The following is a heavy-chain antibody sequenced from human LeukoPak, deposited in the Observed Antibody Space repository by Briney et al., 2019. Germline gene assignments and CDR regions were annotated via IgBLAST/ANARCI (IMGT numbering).Heavy chain of an antibody. V-gene: IGHV4-59*08. J-gene: IGHJ3*02. CDR3: AVLYSCGWYRGEGDDAFDI. D-gene: IGHD6-19*01. CDR2: IYYSGST. CDR1: GGSISSYY. Sequence: SEALSLTCTVSGGSISSYYWSWIRQPPGKGLEWIGNIYYSGSTNYNPSLKSRVTISVDTSKNRFSLKLSSVTAADTAVYYCAVLYSCGWYRGEGDDAFDIWGQGTMVTVSS.